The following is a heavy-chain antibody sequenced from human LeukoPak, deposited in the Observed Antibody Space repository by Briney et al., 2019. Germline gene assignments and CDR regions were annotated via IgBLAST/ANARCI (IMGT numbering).Heavy chain of an antibody. CDR3: ARDLRGQPYDY. J-gene: IGHJ4*02. CDR2: ISSSSSYI. D-gene: IGHD3-16*01. Sequence: GGSLRLSCAASGFTFSSYSMNWVRQAPGKGLEWVSSISSSSSYIYYADSVKGRFTISRDNAKNSLYLQMNSLRAEDTAVYYCARDLRGQPYDYWGQGTLVTISS. CDR1: GFTFSSYS. V-gene: IGHV3-21*01.